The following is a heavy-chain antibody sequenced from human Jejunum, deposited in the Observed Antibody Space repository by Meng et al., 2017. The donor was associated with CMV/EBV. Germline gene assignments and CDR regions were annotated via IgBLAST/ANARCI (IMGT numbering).Heavy chain of an antibody. Sequence: TVSGGSISSYYLSWVRQSPGKGLEWLGYIHYSESTKYNPSLESRVTMSLDRSRNQFSLRLSSVTAADTAVYFCVRGVSPTEWPLEKWGQGTLVTVSS. CDR1: GGSISSYY. CDR2: IHYSEST. CDR3: VRGVSPTEWPLEK. D-gene: IGHD3-3*01. J-gene: IGHJ4*02. V-gene: IGHV4-59*01.